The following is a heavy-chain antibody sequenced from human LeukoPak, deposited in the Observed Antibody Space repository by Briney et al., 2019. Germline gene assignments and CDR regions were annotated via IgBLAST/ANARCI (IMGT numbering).Heavy chain of an antibody. CDR3: ARRDYGRGDAFDI. V-gene: IGHV4-39*01. CDR1: GGSISSSSYY. Sequence: PSETLSLTCSVSGGSISSSSYYWGWIRQPPGKGLEWIGTVYYSGNTYYNPSLQSRVTISVDTSKNQFSLRLSSVTAADTAVYYCARRDYGRGDAFDISGQGTMVTVSS. CDR2: VYYSGNT. J-gene: IGHJ3*02. D-gene: IGHD4-17*01.